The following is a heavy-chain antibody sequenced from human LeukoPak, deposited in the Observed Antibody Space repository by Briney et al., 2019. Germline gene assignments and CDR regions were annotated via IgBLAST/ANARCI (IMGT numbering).Heavy chain of an antibody. CDR2: INHSGST. D-gene: IGHD3-22*01. V-gene: IGHV4-34*01. CDR3: ARGFSRYYYGSSGYYYY. Sequence: SETLSLTCAVYGGSFSGYYWSWIRQPPGKGLEWIGEINHSGSTNYNLSLKSRVTISVDTSKNQFSLKLSSVTAADTAVYYCARGFSRYYYGSSGYYYYWGQGTLVTVSS. CDR1: GGSFSGYY. J-gene: IGHJ4*02.